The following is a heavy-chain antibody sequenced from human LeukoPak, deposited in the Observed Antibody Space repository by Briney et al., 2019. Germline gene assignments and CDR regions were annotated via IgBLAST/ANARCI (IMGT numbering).Heavy chain of an antibody. CDR1: GGSISSSSYY. CDR2: IYYSGST. V-gene: IGHV4-39*07. Sequence: SETLSLTCTVSGGSISSSSYYWGWIRQPPGKGLEWIGSIYYSGSTYYNPSLKSRVTISVDTSKNQFSLKLSSVTAADTAVYYCARNAGDYWGQGTLVTVSS. CDR3: ARNAGDY. J-gene: IGHJ4*02. D-gene: IGHD1-1*01.